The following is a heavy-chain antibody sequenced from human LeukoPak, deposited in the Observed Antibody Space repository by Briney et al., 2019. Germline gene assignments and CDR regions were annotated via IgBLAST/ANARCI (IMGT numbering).Heavy chain of an antibody. V-gene: IGHV4-39*01. CDR1: GGSISSSSYY. D-gene: IGHD3-22*01. Sequence: SETLSLTCTVSGGSISSSSYYWAWIRQPPGKGLEWMGSIYHSGNTYYNPSLKSRVTISLGTSKNQFSLKLSSVTATDTAVYYCARLKDSSGYYPNYFDYWGQGTLVTVSS. J-gene: IGHJ4*02. CDR3: ARLKDSSGYYPNYFDY. CDR2: IYHSGNT.